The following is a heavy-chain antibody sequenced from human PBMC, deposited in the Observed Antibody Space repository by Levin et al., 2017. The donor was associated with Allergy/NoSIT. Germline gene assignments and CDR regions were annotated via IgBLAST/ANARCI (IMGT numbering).Heavy chain of an antibody. CDR1: GSTFIDFY. J-gene: IGHJ6*02. CDR2: INPNSGAT. D-gene: IGHD2-21*02. Sequence: NPGGSLRLSCKASGSTFIDFYIHWVRQAPGQGLEWMGRINPNSGATDYAQKFQGRVTMTTDTSITTAYMELSSLRSDDTAVYYCARDLKTAVTGERLKIYSYYVLDVWGQGTTVTVSS. CDR3: ARDLKTAVTGERLKIYSYYVLDV. V-gene: IGHV1-2*06.